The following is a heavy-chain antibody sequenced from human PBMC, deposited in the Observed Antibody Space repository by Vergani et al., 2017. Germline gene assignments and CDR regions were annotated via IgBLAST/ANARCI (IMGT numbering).Heavy chain of an antibody. Sequence: QVTLKESGPVLVKPTETLTLTCTVSGFSLSNARMGVSWIRQPPGKALEWLAHIFSNDEKSYSTSLKSRLTISKDTSKSQVVLTMTNMDPVDTATYYCAHSNYCGGDCYFFDYWGQGTLVTVSS. D-gene: IGHD2-21*02. CDR2: IFSNDEK. J-gene: IGHJ4*02. CDR1: GFSLSNARMG. V-gene: IGHV2-26*01. CDR3: AHSNYCGGDCYFFDY.